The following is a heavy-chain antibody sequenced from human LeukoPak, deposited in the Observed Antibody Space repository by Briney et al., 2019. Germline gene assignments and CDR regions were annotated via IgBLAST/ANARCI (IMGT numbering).Heavy chain of an antibody. CDR3: ARQMTTLPTGRTFDT. D-gene: IGHD4-17*01. J-gene: IGHJ3*02. V-gene: IGHV4-59*01. Sequence: LVKPSETLSLTCTVSGGSISSYYWSWIRQPPGKGLEWIGYIYYSGGTSYNPSLRSRVTISVDSSKSQFSLKLTSVTAADTAIYYCARQMTTLPTGRTFDTWGQGTMVTVSS. CDR2: IYYSGGT. CDR1: GGSISSYY.